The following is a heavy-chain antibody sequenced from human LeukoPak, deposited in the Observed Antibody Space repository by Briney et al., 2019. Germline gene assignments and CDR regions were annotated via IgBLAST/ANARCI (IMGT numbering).Heavy chain of an antibody. CDR2: INHSGST. D-gene: IGHD3-10*01. J-gene: IGHJ5*02. Sequence: SETLSLTCAVYGGSFSGYYWSWIRQPPGKGLEWIGEINHSGSTNYNPSLKSRVTISVDTSKHQFSLKLSSVTAADTAVYYCASTGGYGSGSYRPYNWFDPWGQGTLVTVSS. CDR1: GGSFSGYY. CDR3: ASTGGYGSGSYRPYNWFDP. V-gene: IGHV4-34*01.